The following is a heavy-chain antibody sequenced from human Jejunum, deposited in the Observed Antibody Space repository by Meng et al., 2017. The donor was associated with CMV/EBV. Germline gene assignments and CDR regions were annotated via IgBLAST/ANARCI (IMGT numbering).Heavy chain of an antibody. V-gene: IGHV3-21*01. CDR1: GYSFISYE. CDR3: ARAIDYGDPNWFDT. J-gene: IGHJ5*02. D-gene: IGHD4-17*01. CDR2: ISGSSTYI. Sequence: SGYSFISYEMNWVRQAPGKGLEWLSYISGSSTYIYHADSVKGRFTISRDNAKNSVYLQMNGLRAEDAAVYYCARAIDYGDPNWFDTWGQGTLVTVSS.